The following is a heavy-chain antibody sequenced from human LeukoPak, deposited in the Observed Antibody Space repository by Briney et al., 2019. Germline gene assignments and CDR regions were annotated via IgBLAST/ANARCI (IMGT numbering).Heavy chain of an antibody. D-gene: IGHD6-19*01. V-gene: IGHV1-2*02. J-gene: IGHJ3*01. Sequence: ASVKVSCKASGYTFTDYYIHWVRQAPGQGLEWMTYIDPNSGGPHFAQKFQGRVTLTRDTSISTAYMELKWLTSDDTAVYYCARDGVAGLSDAFDLWGQGTMVTVSS. CDR2: IDPNSGGP. CDR3: ARDGVAGLSDAFDL. CDR1: GYTFTDYY.